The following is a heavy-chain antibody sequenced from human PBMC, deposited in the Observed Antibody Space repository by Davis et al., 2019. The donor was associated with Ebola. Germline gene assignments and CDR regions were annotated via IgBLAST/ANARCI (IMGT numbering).Heavy chain of an antibody. CDR2: ISSSSSYI. V-gene: IGHV3-21*04. CDR3: AKVPNVGCFNGVCSYGDYYYMEV. J-gene: IGHJ6*03. D-gene: IGHD2-8*01. CDR1: GFTFSSYS. Sequence: GGSLRLSCAASGFTFSSYSMNWVRQAPGKGLEWVSSISSSSSYIYYADSVKGRFTISRDNSKNTLYLQMNSLRAEDTAVYYCAKVPNVGCFNGVCSYGDYYYMEVWGIGTTVTVSS.